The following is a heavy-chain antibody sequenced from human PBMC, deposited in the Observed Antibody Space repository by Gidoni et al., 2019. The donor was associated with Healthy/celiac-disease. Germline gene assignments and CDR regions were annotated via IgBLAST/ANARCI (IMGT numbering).Heavy chain of an antibody. D-gene: IGHD3-9*01. CDR1: GFTFSSYA. J-gene: IGHJ4*02. Sequence: QVQLVASGGGVVQPGRSLRLSCAASGFTFSSYAMHWVRQAPGKGLEWVAVISYDGSNKYYADSVKGRFTISRDNSKNTLYLQMNSLRAEDTAVYYCARDPSSTGYYYFDYWGQGTLVTVSS. V-gene: IGHV3-30*01. CDR3: ARDPSSTGYYYFDY. CDR2: ISYDGSNK.